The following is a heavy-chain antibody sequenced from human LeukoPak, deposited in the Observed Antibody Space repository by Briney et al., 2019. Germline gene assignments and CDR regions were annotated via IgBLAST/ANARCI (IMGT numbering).Heavy chain of an antibody. J-gene: IGHJ4*02. CDR3: ARARVGVSGYYFDY. D-gene: IGHD3-22*01. V-gene: IGHV4-59*01. CDR1: GGSISSYY. Sequence: ASETLSLTCTVSGGSISSYYWSWIRQPPGKGLEWIGYIYYSGSTNYNPSLKSRVTISVDTSKNQFSLKLSSVTAADTAVYYCARARVGVSGYYFDYWGQGTLVTVSS. CDR2: IYYSGST.